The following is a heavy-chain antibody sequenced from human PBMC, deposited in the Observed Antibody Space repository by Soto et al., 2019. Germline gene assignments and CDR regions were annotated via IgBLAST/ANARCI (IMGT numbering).Heavy chain of an antibody. CDR3: ARGGSYGDFFDY. D-gene: IGHD1-26*01. Sequence: SETLSGTSIVFGGSMSTNYWTWMRQSPGKGLEWIWYIYYTGSTKYNPSLKSRVTISLDTSKNQFSLRLTSATSADTAVYYCARGGSYGDFFDYWGPGAQVLVYS. J-gene: IGHJ4*02. CDR1: GGSMSTNY. V-gene: IGHV4-59*01. CDR2: IYYTGST.